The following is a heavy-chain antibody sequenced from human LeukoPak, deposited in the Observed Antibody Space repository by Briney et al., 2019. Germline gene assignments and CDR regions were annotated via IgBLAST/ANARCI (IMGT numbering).Heavy chain of an antibody. CDR3: ARNPQGFRLVDY. J-gene: IGHJ4*02. D-gene: IGHD3-10*01. CDR1: GFTFSIYA. CDR2: ISSSGSTI. V-gene: IGHV3-11*01. Sequence: GGSLRLSCVASGFTFSIYAMGWVRQAPGKGLEWVSYISSSGSTIYYADSVKGRFTISRDNAKNSLYLQMNSLRAEDTAVYYCARNPQGFRLVDYWGQGSLVTVSS.